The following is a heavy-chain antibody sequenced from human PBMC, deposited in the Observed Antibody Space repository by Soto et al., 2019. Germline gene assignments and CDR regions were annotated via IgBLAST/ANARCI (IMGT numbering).Heavy chain of an antibody. CDR2: IWYDGSNK. Sequence: PGGSLRLSCAASGFTLSSYGMHWVRQAPGKGLEWVAVIWYDGSNKYYADSVKGRFTISRDNSKNTLYLQMNSLRAEDTAVYYCARAIRTRGYWPHYNCIDVWDQGTTVTVSS. CDR1: GFTLSSYG. D-gene: IGHD3-3*01. V-gene: IGHV3-33*01. CDR3: ARAIRTRGYWPHYNCIDV. J-gene: IGHJ6*02.